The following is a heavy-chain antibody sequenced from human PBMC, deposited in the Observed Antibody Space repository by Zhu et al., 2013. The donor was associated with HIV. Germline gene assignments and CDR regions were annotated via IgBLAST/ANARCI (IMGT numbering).Heavy chain of an antibody. CDR1: GYTFTSYY. D-gene: IGHD4-17*01. CDR2: INPSGGST. J-gene: IGHJ6*02. Sequence: VQLVQSGAEVKKPGASVKVSCKASGYTFTSYYMHWVRQAPGQGLEWMGIINPSGGSTSYAQKFQGRVTMTRDTSTSTVYMELSSLRSEDTAVYYCARTATVTNAAYYYYGMDVWGQGTTVTVSS. CDR3: ARTATVTNAAYYYYGMDV. V-gene: IGHV1-46*01.